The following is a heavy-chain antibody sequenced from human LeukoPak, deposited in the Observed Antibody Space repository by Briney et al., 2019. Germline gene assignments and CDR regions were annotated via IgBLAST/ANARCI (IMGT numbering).Heavy chain of an antibody. D-gene: IGHD3-10*01. CDR1: GFTFSSYS. Sequence: GGSLRLSCAASGFTFSSYSFNWVRQAPGKGLEWVSYITPGSTTIYYADSVKGRFTISRDNTENSLYLQMNSLRAEDTAVYYCARDNPMGFPMDVWGKGTTVTVSS. V-gene: IGHV3-48*04. CDR2: ITPGSTTI. J-gene: IGHJ6*03. CDR3: ARDNPMGFPMDV.